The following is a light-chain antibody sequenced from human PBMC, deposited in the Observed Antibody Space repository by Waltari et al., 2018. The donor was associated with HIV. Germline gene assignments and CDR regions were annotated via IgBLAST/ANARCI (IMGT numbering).Light chain of an antibody. V-gene: IGLV2-14*01. CDR1: SSDVGGYNY. CDR3: SSYTSSSTLVV. J-gene: IGLJ2*01. Sequence: QSALTQPASVSGSPGQSITISCTGTSSDVGGYNYVSWYQQHPGKAPKLMIYEVSKRPSGVSNRCSGSKSGNTASLTISGLQAEDEADYYCSSYTSSSTLVVFGGGTKLTVL. CDR2: EVS.